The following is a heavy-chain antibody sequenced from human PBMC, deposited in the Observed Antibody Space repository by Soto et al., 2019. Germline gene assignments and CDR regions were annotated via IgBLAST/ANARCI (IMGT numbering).Heavy chain of an antibody. CDR1: GFTFSNLA. Sequence: GGSLRLPCAASGFTFSNLAMSWVLQAPGKGLEWVSAISGSGGSTYYADSVKGRFTISRDNSKNTLYLQMNSLRAEDTAVYYCAKDRRAPNAASGYGDYAPDYWGQGTLVTVSS. CDR2: ISGSGGST. V-gene: IGHV3-23*01. J-gene: IGHJ4*02. CDR3: AKDRRAPNAASGYGDYAPDY. D-gene: IGHD4-17*01.